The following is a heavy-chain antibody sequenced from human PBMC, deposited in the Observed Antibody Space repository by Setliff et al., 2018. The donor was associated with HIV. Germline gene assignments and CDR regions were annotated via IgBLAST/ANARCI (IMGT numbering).Heavy chain of an antibody. CDR3: ARDSGWWQIDY. V-gene: IGHV4-39*02. J-gene: IGHJ4*02. CDR2: ISYRGEN. CDR1: GGSIYSRGFF. D-gene: IGHD6-19*01. Sequence: PSETLSLTCTVSGGSIYSRGFFWGWVRQPPGKGLEWIGSISYRGENHYNPSFMSRVAISADTSKNQYSLNLRSVTASDTAVYYCARDSGWWQIDYWGQGTPVTVSS.